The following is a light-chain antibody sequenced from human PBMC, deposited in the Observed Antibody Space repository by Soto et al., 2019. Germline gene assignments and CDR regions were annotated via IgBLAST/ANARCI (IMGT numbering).Light chain of an antibody. Sequence: QSALAQPASVSGSPGQSITISCTGTSSEVGGYNYVSWYQQHPGKAPKLMIYDVSNRPSGVFNRFSGSKSGNTASLTISGLQAEDEADYYCSSYTSSSTSYVFGTGTKVTVL. CDR2: DVS. J-gene: IGLJ1*01. V-gene: IGLV2-14*01. CDR1: SSEVGGYNY. CDR3: SSYTSSSTSYV.